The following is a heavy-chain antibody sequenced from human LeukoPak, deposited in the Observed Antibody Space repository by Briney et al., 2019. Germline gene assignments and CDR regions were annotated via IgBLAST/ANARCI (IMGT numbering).Heavy chain of an antibody. CDR1: GFTFSSYS. CDR2: ITSSSSYI. D-gene: IGHD3-22*01. V-gene: IGHV3-21*01. CDR3: ARCPPPGYYDSSGYYYSLESYYFDY. J-gene: IGHJ4*02. Sequence: GGSLRLSCAASGFTFSSYSMNWVRQAPGKGLEWVSSITSSSSYIYYADSVKGRFTISRDNAKNSLYLQMNSLRAEDTAVYYCARCPPPGYYDSSGYYYSLESYYFDYWGQGTLVTVSS.